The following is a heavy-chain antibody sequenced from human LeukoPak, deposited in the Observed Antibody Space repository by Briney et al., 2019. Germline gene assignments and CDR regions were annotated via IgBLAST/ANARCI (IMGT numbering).Heavy chain of an antibody. D-gene: IGHD6-13*01. Sequence: APVKVSCKAFGYTFTSYGFPWVRPAPGQGLKGLGWISAYNGNTNYARNLQGRVTMTTDTSTTTAYMELRSLRSDDTAVYYCALYSSSPYYYAMDVWGKGTTVIVSS. CDR2: ISAYNGNT. CDR1: GYTFTSYG. V-gene: IGHV1-18*04. CDR3: ALYSSSPYYYAMDV. J-gene: IGHJ6*04.